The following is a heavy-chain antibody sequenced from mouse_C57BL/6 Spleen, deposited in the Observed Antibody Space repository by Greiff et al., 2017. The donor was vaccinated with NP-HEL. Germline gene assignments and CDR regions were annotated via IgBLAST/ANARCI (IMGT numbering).Heavy chain of an antibody. V-gene: IGHV1-50*01. D-gene: IGHD1-1*01. CDR3: ARKDPFTTVVAH. CDR1: GYTFTSYW. J-gene: IGHJ2*01. CDR2: IDPSDSYT. Sequence: VQLQQPGAELVKPGASVKLSCKASGYTFTSYWMQWVKRRPGQGLEWIGEIDPSDSYTNYNQKFKGKATLTVDTSSSTAYMQLSSLTSEDSAVYYCARKDPFTTVVAHWGQGTTLTVSS.